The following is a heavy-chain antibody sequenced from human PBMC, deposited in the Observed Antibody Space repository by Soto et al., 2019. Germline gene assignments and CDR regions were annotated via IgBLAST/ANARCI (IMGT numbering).Heavy chain of an antibody. J-gene: IGHJ6*03. CDR3: AKAGLERGGVATHYYYYMDV. V-gene: IGHV3-23*01. CDR1: GFTFSSYA. D-gene: IGHD1-1*01. CDR2: ISGSGGST. Sequence: GGSLRLSCAASGFTFSSYAMSWVRQAPGKGLEWVSAISGSGGSTYYADSVKGRFTISRDNSKNTLYLQMNSLRAEDTAVYYCAKAGLERGGVATHYYYYMDVWGKGTTVTVSS.